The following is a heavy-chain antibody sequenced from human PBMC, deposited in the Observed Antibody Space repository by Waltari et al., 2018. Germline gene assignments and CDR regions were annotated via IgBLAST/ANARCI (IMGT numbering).Heavy chain of an antibody. CDR3: ARLVTPYSGSYLDFDY. J-gene: IGHJ4*02. CDR2: NYYSGST. Sequence: QLQLQESGPGLVKPSETLSLTCTVSGGSISSSSYYWGWIRQPPGKGLEWIGRNYYSGSTYYNPSLKSRVTISVDTSKNQFSLKLSSVTAADTAVYYCARLVTPYSGSYLDFDYWGQGTLVTVSS. CDR1: GGSISSSSYY. V-gene: IGHV4-39*01. D-gene: IGHD1-26*01.